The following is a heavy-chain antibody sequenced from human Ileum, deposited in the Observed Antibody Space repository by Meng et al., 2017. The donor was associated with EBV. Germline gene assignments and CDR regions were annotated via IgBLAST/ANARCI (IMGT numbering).Heavy chain of an antibody. Sequence: EVQLVESGGVLVKPGEYLRLSXAAPGFTFTNAWMSWVRQAPGKGLEWVARIKDKNSGGTIDYAAPVKGRFTISRDDSKNTLSLQMNSLQTEDTAVYYCSTDRPEVGAGEFDYRGQGTLVTVSS. V-gene: IGHV3-15*01. CDR2: IKDKNSGGTI. D-gene: IGHD1-26*01. CDR3: STDRPEVGAGEFDY. CDR1: GFTFTNAW. J-gene: IGHJ4*02.